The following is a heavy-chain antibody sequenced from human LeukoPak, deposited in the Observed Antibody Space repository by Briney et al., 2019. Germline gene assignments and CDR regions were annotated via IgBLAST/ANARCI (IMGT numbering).Heavy chain of an antibody. V-gene: IGHV3-66*01. CDR1: GFTFSSGW. J-gene: IGHJ6*03. Sequence: GGSLRLSCGAWGFTFSSGWMSWARQAPGKGLEWVSVIYSGGSTYYADSVKGRFTISRDNSKNTLYLQMNSLRAEDTAVYYCATGGSVSYYYYMDVWGKGTTVTISS. D-gene: IGHD3-10*01. CDR3: ATGGSVSYYYYMDV. CDR2: IYSGGST.